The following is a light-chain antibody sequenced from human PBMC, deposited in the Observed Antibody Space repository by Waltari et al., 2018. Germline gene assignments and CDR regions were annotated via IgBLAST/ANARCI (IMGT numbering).Light chain of an antibody. CDR2: RNN. Sequence: QSVLTQPPSASGTPGQRVTISCSGSSSNIGSNYVYWYQHPPGTAPKRLIYRNNQRPSGVPDRFSGSKSGTSASLAISGLRSEDEADYYCAAWDDSLSGRVFGTGTKVTVL. J-gene: IGLJ1*01. CDR3: AAWDDSLSGRV. CDR1: SSNIGSNY. V-gene: IGLV1-47*01.